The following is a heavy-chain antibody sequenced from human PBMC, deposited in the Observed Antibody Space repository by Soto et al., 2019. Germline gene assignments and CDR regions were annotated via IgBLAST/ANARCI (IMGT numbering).Heavy chain of an antibody. J-gene: IGHJ6*02. Sequence: GGSLRLSCAASGFTFSSYAMSWVRQAPGKGLEWVSAISGSGGSTYYADSVKGRFTISRDNSKNTLYLQMNSLRAEDTAVYYCAKDLSLMVRGVMPDDYYGMDVWGQGTTVTVSS. D-gene: IGHD3-10*01. CDR2: ISGSGGST. CDR3: AKDLSLMVRGVMPDDYYGMDV. CDR1: GFTFSSYA. V-gene: IGHV3-23*01.